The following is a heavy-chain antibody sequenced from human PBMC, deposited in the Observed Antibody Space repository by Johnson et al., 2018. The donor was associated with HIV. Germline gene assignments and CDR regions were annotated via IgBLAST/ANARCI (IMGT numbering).Heavy chain of an antibody. CDR1: GFIFDDYA. CDR2: ISWNSGII. Sequence: VQLVESGGGLVQPGRSLRLTCAASGFIFDDYAMYWVRQAPGKGLEWVSGISWNSGIIGYADSVKGRFIISRDNSKNTLYLQVNSLRTEDTALYYCAKEVATRGIVGARGAFDIWGQGTMVTVSS. CDR3: AKEVATRGIVGARGAFDI. J-gene: IGHJ3*02. D-gene: IGHD1-26*01. V-gene: IGHV3-9*01.